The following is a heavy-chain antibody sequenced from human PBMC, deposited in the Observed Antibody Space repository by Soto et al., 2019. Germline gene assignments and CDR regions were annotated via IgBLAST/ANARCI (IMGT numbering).Heavy chain of an antibody. D-gene: IGHD2-15*01. CDR1: GGSISSGDYY. J-gene: IGHJ5*02. CDR3: ARVGQSYCSGGSCYTDWFDP. V-gene: IGHV4-30-4*01. Sequence: PSETLSLTCTVSGGSISSGDYYWSWIRQPPGKGLEWIGYIYYSGSTYYNPSLKSRVTISVDTSKNQFSLKLSSVTAADTAVYYCARVGQSYCSGGSCYTDWFDPWGQGTLVTVSS. CDR2: IYYSGST.